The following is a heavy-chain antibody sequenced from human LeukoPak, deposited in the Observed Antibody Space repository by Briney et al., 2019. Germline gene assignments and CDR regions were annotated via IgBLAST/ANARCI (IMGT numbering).Heavy chain of an antibody. J-gene: IGHJ4*02. Sequence: PGGSLRLSCAASGFTFSTYAVNWVRQAPGKGLEWVSAISGSGGSTYYADSVKGRFTISRDNSKNTLYLQMNSLRAEDTAVYYCAKSYGSGNNWGQGTLVTVSS. V-gene: IGHV3-23*01. D-gene: IGHD3-10*01. CDR3: AKSYGSGNN. CDR1: GFTFSTYA. CDR2: ISGSGGST.